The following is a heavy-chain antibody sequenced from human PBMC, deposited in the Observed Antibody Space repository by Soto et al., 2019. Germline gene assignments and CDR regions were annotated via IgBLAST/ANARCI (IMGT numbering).Heavy chain of an antibody. CDR1: GGTFSSYA. CDR2: IMPIFGTA. J-gene: IGHJ6*02. V-gene: IGHV1-69*06. Sequence: QVQLVQSGAEVKKPGSSVKVSCKASGGTFSSYAISWVRQAPGQGLAWMGGIMPIFGTANYAKKFPGRVTITADKSTSPAYIEVSSLRFEDTAVYYGARLLTGDYGMDVWGHGTTVTVSS. D-gene: IGHD7-27*01. CDR3: ARLLTGDYGMDV.